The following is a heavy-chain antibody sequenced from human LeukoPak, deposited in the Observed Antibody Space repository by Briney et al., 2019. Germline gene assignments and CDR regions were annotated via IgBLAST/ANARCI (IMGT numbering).Heavy chain of an antibody. D-gene: IGHD4-17*01. Sequence: SETLSLTCTVSGGSISSYYWSWIRQPPGKGLEWIGYIYYSGSTNYNPSLKSRVTISVDTSKNQFSLKLSSVTAADTAVYYCARYSVTSDAFDIWGQGTMVTVSP. CDR3: ARYSVTSDAFDI. V-gene: IGHV4-59*01. CDR2: IYYSGST. J-gene: IGHJ3*02. CDR1: GGSISSYY.